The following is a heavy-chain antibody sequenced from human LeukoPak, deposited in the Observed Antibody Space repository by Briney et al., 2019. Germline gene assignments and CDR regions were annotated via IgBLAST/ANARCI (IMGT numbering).Heavy chain of an antibody. Sequence: GGSLRLSCAASGFTFSSHAMSWVRQAPGNGLEWVSAISASGDGIYYTDSVKGRFTMSRDNSKDTLYLQMNSLRADDTAVYYCAKTPGGAAGNRVFDHWGQGALVTVSS. CDR1: GFTFSSHA. D-gene: IGHD6-13*01. CDR2: ISASGDGI. CDR3: AKTPGGAAGNRVFDH. J-gene: IGHJ4*02. V-gene: IGHV3-23*01.